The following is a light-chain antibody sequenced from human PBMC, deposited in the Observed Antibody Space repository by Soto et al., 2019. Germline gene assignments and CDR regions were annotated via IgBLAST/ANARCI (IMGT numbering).Light chain of an antibody. V-gene: IGKV1-39*01. Sequence: DIPMTQSPSSLSASVGDRVTITCRARQSISTYLHWYKQKPGKAPNLLIYAASTLQSGVPSRFSGSGTGTDFTLTISSLQPEEFATYLCHHCYSTPLTFGGGTKVDIK. CDR3: HHCYSTPLT. J-gene: IGKJ4*01. CDR2: AAS. CDR1: QSISTY.